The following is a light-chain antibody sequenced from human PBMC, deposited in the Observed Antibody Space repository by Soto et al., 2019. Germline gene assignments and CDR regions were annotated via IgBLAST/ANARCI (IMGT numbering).Light chain of an antibody. CDR1: QSISSY. Sequence: DIEMTQSPSSLSASVGDSVTITCRASQSISSYLNWYQQKPGKAPKLLISDASSLQSGVPSMFSGSGSGTDFTLTVSSLQPEDSATYYCQQSYNTPLTFGGGTKVEIK. J-gene: IGKJ4*01. V-gene: IGKV1-39*01. CDR2: DAS. CDR3: QQSYNTPLT.